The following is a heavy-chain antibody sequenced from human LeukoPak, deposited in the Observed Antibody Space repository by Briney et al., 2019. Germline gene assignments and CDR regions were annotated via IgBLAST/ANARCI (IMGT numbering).Heavy chain of an antibody. Sequence: GGSLRLSCAASGFTFSSYDMSWVRQAPGKGLEWVSAISGSGGSTYYADSVKGRFTISRDNSKNTLYLQMNSLRAEDTAVYYCAKDTTLAFYYYYYMDVWGKGTTVTVSS. CDR3: AKDTTLAFYYYYYMDV. CDR2: ISGSGGST. D-gene: IGHD1-14*01. J-gene: IGHJ6*03. V-gene: IGHV3-23*01. CDR1: GFTFSSYD.